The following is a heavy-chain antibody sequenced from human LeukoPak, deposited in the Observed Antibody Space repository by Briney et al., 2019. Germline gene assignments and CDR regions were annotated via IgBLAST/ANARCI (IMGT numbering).Heavy chain of an antibody. J-gene: IGHJ5*02. V-gene: IGHV1-2*02. CDR3: AKGLRFLEWLLVPNNWFDP. Sequence: ASVKVSCKASGYTFTGYYMHWVRQAPGQGLEWMGWINPNSGGTNYAQKFQGGVTMTRDTSISTAYMELSRLRSDDTAVYYCAKGLRFLEWLLVPNNWFDPWGQGTLVTVSS. CDR2: INPNSGGT. D-gene: IGHD3-3*01. CDR1: GYTFTGYY.